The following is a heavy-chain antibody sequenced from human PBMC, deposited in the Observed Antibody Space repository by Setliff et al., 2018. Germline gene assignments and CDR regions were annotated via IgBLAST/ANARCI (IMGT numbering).Heavy chain of an antibody. V-gene: IGHV4-34*01. J-gene: IGHJ4*02. D-gene: IGHD6-6*01. CDR1: GGTFSDYH. CDR3: ARGRNVAARLFDS. CDR2: INHRGST. Sequence: PSETLSLTCAAYGGTFSDYHWTWIRQSPEKGLEWIGEINHRGSTNYNPSLKSRVIISVDTSKNQFSLNLSSATATDTAVYFCARGRNVAARLFDSWGQGTLVTVSS.